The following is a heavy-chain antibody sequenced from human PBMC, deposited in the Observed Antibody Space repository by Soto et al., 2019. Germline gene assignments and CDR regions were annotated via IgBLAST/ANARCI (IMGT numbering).Heavy chain of an antibody. CDR2: IYYSGST. CDR1: GGSISSGGYY. V-gene: IGHV4-31*03. CDR3: AREGGPYNYYGMDV. J-gene: IGHJ6*02. Sequence: QVPLQESGPGLVKPSQTLSLTCTVSGGSISSGGYYWSWIRQHPGTCLEWIGYIYYSGSTYYNPSLKSRVTISVDTSKSQCSLKLSSVTAADTAVYYCAREGGPYNYYGMDVWGQGTTVTVSS.